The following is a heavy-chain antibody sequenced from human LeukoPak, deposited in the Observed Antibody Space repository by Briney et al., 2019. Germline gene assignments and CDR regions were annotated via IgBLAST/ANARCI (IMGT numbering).Heavy chain of an antibody. CDR3: ATTFGELLLNWFDP. CDR1: GGSFSGYY. D-gene: IGHD3-10*01. Sequence: SETLSLTCAVYGGSFSGYYWSWIRQPPGKGLEWIGETNHSGSTNYNPSLKSRVTISVDTSKNQFSLKLSSVTAADTAVYYCATTFGELLLNWFDPWGQGTLVTVSS. CDR2: TNHSGST. J-gene: IGHJ5*02. V-gene: IGHV4-34*01.